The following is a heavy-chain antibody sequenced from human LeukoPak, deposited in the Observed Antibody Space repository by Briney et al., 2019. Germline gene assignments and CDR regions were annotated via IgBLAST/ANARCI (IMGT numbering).Heavy chain of an antibody. Sequence: PGGSLRLSCAVSGITLSNYGMSWVRQAPGKGLEWVEGISGSGGRTNYADSVKGRFTISRDNHKNTLYLQMNSLRAEDTAVYFCARRGVVIRVILVGFHKEADYFDSWGQGALVTVSS. CDR2: ISGSGGRT. J-gene: IGHJ4*02. D-gene: IGHD3-22*01. CDR1: GITLSNYG. V-gene: IGHV3-23*01. CDR3: ARRGVVIRVILVGFHKEADYFDS.